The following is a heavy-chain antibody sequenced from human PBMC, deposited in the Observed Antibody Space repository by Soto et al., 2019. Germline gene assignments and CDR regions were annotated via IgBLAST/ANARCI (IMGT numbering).Heavy chain of an antibody. V-gene: IGHV4-59*08. J-gene: IGHJ4*02. CDR1: GGSISSFY. D-gene: IGHD4-17*01. CDR3: ARSNHGDYHYDY. Sequence: PSETLSLTCTVSGGSISSFYWSWIRQPPGKGLEWIAYISYTGSTDYNPSLRSRVTISVDTSKNQFSLNLSSVTAADTAIYYCARSNHGDYHYDYWGQGTLVTVSS. CDR2: ISYTGST.